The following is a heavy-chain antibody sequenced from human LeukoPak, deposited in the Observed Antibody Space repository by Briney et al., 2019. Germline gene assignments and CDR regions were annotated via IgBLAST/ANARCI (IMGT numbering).Heavy chain of an antibody. V-gene: IGHV4-34*01. CDR1: GGSFSGYY. D-gene: IGHD3-3*01. CDR3: ASRPNYDFYSGGNY. Sequence: SETLSLTCAVYGGSFSGYYWSWIRQPPGKGLEWIGEINYSGSTNYNPSLKSRVTISVDTSKNQFSLKLSSVTAADTAVYYCASRPNYDFYSGGNYWGQGTLVTVSS. J-gene: IGHJ4*02. CDR2: INYSGST.